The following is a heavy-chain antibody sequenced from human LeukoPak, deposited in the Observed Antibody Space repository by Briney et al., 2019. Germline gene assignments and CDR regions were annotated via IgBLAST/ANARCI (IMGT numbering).Heavy chain of an antibody. Sequence: SVKVSCKASGGTFSSYAISWVRQAPGQGLEWMGRIIPIFGIANYAQKFQGRVTITADKSTSTAYMELSSLRSEDTAVYYCASGYYDILTGYPKGFDYWGQGTLVTVSS. CDR2: IIPIFGIA. D-gene: IGHD3-9*01. CDR3: ASGYYDILTGYPKGFDY. J-gene: IGHJ4*02. CDR1: GGTFSSYA. V-gene: IGHV1-69*04.